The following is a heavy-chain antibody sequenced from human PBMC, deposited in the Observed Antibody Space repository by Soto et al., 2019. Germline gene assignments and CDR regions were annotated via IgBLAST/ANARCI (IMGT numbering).Heavy chain of an antibody. Sequence: GGSLRLSCAASGFTFSSYSMNWVRQAPGKGLEWVSSISSSSSYIYYADSVKGRFTISRDDAKNSLYLQMNSLRAEDTAVYYCARDLSYSSSSRDFFDYWGQGTLVTVSS. D-gene: IGHD6-6*01. J-gene: IGHJ4*02. V-gene: IGHV3-21*01. CDR1: GFTFSSYS. CDR3: ARDLSYSSSSRDFFDY. CDR2: ISSSSSYI.